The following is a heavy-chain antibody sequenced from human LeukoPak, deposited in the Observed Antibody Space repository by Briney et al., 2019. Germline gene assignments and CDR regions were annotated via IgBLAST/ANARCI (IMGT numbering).Heavy chain of an antibody. D-gene: IGHD2-15*01. CDR3: ARDKDLKRGRYFDY. J-gene: IGHJ4*02. CDR1: GGSISSYY. V-gene: IGHV4-59*01. Sequence: SETLSLTCTVSGGSISSYYWSWIRQPPGKGLERIGYIYYSGSTNYNPSLKSRVTISVDTSKNQFSLKLSSVTAADTAVYYCARDKDLKRGRYFDYWGQGTLVTVSS. CDR2: IYYSGST.